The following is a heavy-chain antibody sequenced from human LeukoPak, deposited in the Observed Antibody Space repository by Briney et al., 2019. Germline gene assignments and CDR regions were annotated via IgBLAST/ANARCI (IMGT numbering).Heavy chain of an antibody. Sequence: PGGSLRLSCAASGFTFSSYAMSWVRQAPGKGLEWVSAISGSGGSTYYADSVKGRFTISRGNSKNTLYLQMNSLRAEDTAVYYCAKAPYYDSSGYHITLFDYWGQGTLVTVSS. CDR3: AKAPYYDSSGYHITLFDY. CDR2: ISGSGGST. CDR1: GFTFSSYA. V-gene: IGHV3-23*01. D-gene: IGHD3-22*01. J-gene: IGHJ4*02.